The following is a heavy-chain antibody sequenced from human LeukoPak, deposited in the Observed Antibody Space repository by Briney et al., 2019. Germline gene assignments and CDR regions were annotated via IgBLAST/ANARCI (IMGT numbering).Heavy chain of an antibody. CDR2: IYHSGST. V-gene: IGHV4-4*02. CDR1: GGSISSSNW. CDR3: ASAPSYYYGSGSFDY. Sequence: SETLSLTCAVSGGSISSSNWWSWVRQPPGKGLEWIGEIYHSGSTNYNPSLKSRVTISVDKSKNQFSLKLSSVTAADTAVYYCASAPSYYYGSGSFDYWGQGTLVTVSS. J-gene: IGHJ4*02. D-gene: IGHD3-10*01.